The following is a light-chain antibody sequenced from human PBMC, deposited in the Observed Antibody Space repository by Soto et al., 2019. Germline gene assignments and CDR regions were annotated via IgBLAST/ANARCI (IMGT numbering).Light chain of an antibody. J-gene: IGKJ1*01. CDR1: QNIYTW. CDR3: QQYNTFWT. CDR2: EAS. Sequence: DNQTTQSPATLSASVGDRVTITCRASQNIYTWLAWYQQQPGKAPKLLIYEASSLESGVPSRFSGSGAGTYFPLTISSLQPDYFATYYCQQYNTFWTFGQGTKVDIK. V-gene: IGKV1-5*03.